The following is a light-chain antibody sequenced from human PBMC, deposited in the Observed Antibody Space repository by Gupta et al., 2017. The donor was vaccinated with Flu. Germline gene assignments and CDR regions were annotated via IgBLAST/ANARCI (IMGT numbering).Light chain of an antibody. Sequence: DIQMTQSPSSLSASVGDRVTITCRASEHVGAYLSWYQQKPGEPPKLLIYSASTLQTGVPSRFSGSRSGTDYTLSISRLHPDDFATYYCLQSYMTPRTFGPGTKVEI. CDR1: EHVGAY. J-gene: IGKJ1*01. CDR2: SAS. CDR3: LQSYMTPRT. V-gene: IGKV1-39*01.